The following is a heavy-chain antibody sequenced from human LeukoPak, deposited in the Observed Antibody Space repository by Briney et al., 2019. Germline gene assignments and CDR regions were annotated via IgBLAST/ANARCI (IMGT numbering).Heavy chain of an antibody. V-gene: IGHV1-24*01. D-gene: IGHD3-22*01. J-gene: IGHJ3*02. CDR3: ATDINRDYYDSSGYSNAFDI. CDR2: FDTEDGET. Sequence: ASVKVSCKVSGYTLTELSMHGVRQAPGKGIEWMGGFDTEDGETNYAQKCQGRVSMTEDTSTDRAYMELSSLRSEGTAVYYCATDINRDYYDSSGYSNAFDIWGQGTMVTVSS. CDR1: GYTLTELS.